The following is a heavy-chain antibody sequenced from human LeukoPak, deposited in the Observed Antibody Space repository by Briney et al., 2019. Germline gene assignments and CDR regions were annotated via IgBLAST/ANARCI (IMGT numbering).Heavy chain of an antibody. V-gene: IGHV3-9*01. Sequence: GGSVRLSCAASGFTFDDYAMHWVRQAPGKGLEWVSGISWNSGSIGYADSVKGRFTISRDNAKNSLYLQMNSLRAEDTALYYCAKENNYFDYWGQGTLVTVSS. CDR2: ISWNSGSI. CDR3: AKENNYFDY. CDR1: GFTFDDYA. J-gene: IGHJ4*02.